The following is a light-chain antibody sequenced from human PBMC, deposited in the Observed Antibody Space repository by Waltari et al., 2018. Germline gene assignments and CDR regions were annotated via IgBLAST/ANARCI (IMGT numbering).Light chain of an antibody. V-gene: IGLV3-1*01. CDR1: KLGDKG. J-gene: IGLJ2*01. Sequence: SYDLTQSPSVSVSPGQTASIPCSGAKLGDKGASWYQPKPGQSPILVIYQNDKRPSGIPERFSGSSSGNIATLTISGTQAMDEAGYYCQAWDSGSVIFGGGTKLTVL. CDR3: QAWDSGSVI. CDR2: QND.